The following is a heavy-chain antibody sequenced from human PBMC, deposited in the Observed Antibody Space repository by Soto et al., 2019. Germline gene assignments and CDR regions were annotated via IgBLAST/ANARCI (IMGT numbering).Heavy chain of an antibody. CDR1: GFTYESYA. CDR2: INSGGTVA. V-gene: IGHV3-23*01. D-gene: IGHD3-16*02. CDR3: AISTGGFGGLFVVPSDY. J-gene: IGHJ4*02. Sequence: PGGSLRLSCAASGFTYESYAMSWVRQAPGKGLEWVSGINSGGTVAHYADSVKGRFAISRDNSKNTLSLEMNSLRADDTGLYYCAISTGGFGGLFVVPSDYWGQGTLVTVS.